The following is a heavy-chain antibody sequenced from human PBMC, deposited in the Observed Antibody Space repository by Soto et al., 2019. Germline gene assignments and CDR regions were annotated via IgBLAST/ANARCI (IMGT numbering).Heavy chain of an antibody. Sequence: GGSLRLSCAASGFTFSNAWMNWVRQAPGKGLEWVGRIKSKTDGGTTDYAAPVKGRFTISRDDSKNTLYLQMNSLKTEDTAVYYCTTDEPNYYGSLGYYYGMDVWGQGTTVTVSS. V-gene: IGHV3-15*07. CDR3: TTDEPNYYGSLGYYYGMDV. CDR2: IKSKTDGGTT. CDR1: GFTFSNAW. J-gene: IGHJ6*02. D-gene: IGHD3-10*01.